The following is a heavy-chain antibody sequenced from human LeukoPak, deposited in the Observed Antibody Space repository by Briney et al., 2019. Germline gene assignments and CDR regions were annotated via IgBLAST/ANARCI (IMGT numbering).Heavy chain of an antibody. V-gene: IGHV3-7*01. Sequence: GGSVRLSCAASGFTFSSYWMSWVRQAPGKGLEGVANIKQDGSEKYYVDPVKSRFTISRDNAKNSLYLQMNSLRAEDTAVYYCARGVDCSGGSCYFYFDDWGQGTLVTVSS. CDR3: ARGVDCSGGSCYFYFDD. CDR1: GFTFSSYW. D-gene: IGHD2-15*01. CDR2: IKQDGSEK. J-gene: IGHJ4*02.